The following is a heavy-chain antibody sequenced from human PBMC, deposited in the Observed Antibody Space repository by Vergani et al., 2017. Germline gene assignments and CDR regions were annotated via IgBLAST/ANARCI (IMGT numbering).Heavy chain of an antibody. V-gene: IGHV3-30*02. D-gene: IGHD6-19*01. Sequence: QVQLVESGGGVVQPGGSLRLSCAASGFTFSSYGMHWVHQAPGKGLEWVEFIRYDCSNKYYADSVKGRFTISRDNYKNTLYLQMTSLRAEDTAVYYCAKDVGRGGYGRGYWGKGSLVTVS. CDR1: GFTFSSYG. J-gene: IGHJ4*02. CDR3: AKDVGRGGYGRGY. CDR2: IRYDCSNK.